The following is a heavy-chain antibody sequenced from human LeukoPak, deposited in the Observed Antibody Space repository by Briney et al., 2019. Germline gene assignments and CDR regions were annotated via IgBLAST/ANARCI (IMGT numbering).Heavy chain of an antibody. J-gene: IGHJ3*02. D-gene: IGHD3-10*01. Sequence: PGESLKISCEAFGYSFTSHWIGWVRQMPGKGLEFMGTIYPGDSDTRYSPSFEGRVTIPVDKSTNTAYLQWSGLKASDTAMYYCARYGKSGTYSHGFDIWGQGTMVCVSS. V-gene: IGHV5-51*01. CDR2: IYPGDSDT. CDR1: GYSFTSHW. CDR3: ARYGKSGTYSHGFDI.